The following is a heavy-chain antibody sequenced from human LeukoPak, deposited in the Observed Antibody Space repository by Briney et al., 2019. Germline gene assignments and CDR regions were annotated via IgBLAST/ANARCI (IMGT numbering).Heavy chain of an antibody. V-gene: IGHV1-69*13. D-gene: IGHD5-12*01. CDR2: IIPIFGTA. J-gene: IGHJ6*04. Sequence: GASVKVSCKASGGTFSSYAISWVRQAPGQGLEWMGGIIPIFGTANYAQKFQGRVTITADESTSTAYMELSSLRSEDTAVYYCARVREGQWLRSKAYYYAMDVWGKGTTVTVSS. CDR3: ARVREGQWLRSKAYYYAMDV. CDR1: GGTFSSYA.